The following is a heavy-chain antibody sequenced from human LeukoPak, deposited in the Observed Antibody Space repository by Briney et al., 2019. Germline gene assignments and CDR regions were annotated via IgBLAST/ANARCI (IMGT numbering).Heavy chain of an antibody. V-gene: IGHV1-2*02. CDR3: ARLTYYDFWSGYNYAFDI. CDR2: INPNSGGT. J-gene: IGHJ3*02. D-gene: IGHD3-3*01. CDR1: GYTFTGYY. Sequence: ASVKVSCKASGYTFTGYYMHWVRQAPGQGLEWMGWINPNSGGTNYAQKFQGRVTMTRDTSINTAYMELSSLRFDDTAVYYCARLTYYDFWSGYNYAFDIWGQGTMVTVSS.